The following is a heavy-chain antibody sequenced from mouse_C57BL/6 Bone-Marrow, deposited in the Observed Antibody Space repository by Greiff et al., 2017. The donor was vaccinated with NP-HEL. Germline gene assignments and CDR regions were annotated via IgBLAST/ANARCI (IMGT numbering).Heavy chain of an antibody. CDR3: ARIYDGYYGTDYFDY. CDR2: LWSGGST. Sequence: VKLMESGPGLVQPSQSLSITCTVSGFSLTSYGVHWVRQSPGKGLEWLGVLWSGGSTDYNAAFISRLSISKDNSKSQVFFKMNSLQADDTAIYYCARIYDGYYGTDYFDYWGQGTTLTVSS. CDR1: GFSLTSYG. J-gene: IGHJ2*01. D-gene: IGHD2-3*01. V-gene: IGHV2-2*01.